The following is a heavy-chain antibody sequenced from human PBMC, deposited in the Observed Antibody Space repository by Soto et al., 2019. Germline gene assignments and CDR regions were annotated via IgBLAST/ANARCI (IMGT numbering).Heavy chain of an antibody. D-gene: IGHD3-9*01. CDR3: ARWAYDILTGTFDY. CDR2: IYYSGST. Sequence: SETLSLTCTVSGGSISSSSYYWGWIRQPPGKGLEWIGSIYYSGSTYYNPSLKSRVTISVDTSKNQFSLKLSSVTAADTAVYYCARWAYDILTGTFDYWGRGTLVTVSS. V-gene: IGHV4-39*01. J-gene: IGHJ4*02. CDR1: GGSISSSSYY.